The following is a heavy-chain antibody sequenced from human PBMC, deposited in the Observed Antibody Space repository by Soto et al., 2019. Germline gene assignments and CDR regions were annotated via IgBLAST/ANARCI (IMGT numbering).Heavy chain of an antibody. J-gene: IGHJ6*03. V-gene: IGHV1-18*01. Sequence: QVQLVQSGAEVKKPGASVKVSCKASGYTFTSYGISWVRQAPGQGLVWMGWISAYNGNTNYAQKLQGRVTLTTDTYTSTADLELRSLSSDATAVSYCARAWGECSGGSGYDLGVCSKRPTVTVSS. CDR3: ARAWGECSGGSGYDLGV. CDR2: ISAYNGNT. CDR1: GYTFTSYG. D-gene: IGHD2-15*01.